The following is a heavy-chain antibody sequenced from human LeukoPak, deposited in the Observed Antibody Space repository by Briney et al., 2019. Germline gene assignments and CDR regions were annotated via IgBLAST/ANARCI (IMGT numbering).Heavy chain of an antibody. CDR3: ARRDITMVRGVINNAFDI. CDR2: IYPGDSDT. D-gene: IGHD3-10*01. CDR1: GYSFTSYW. Sequence: GESLKISCKGSGYSFTSYWIGWVGQMPGKGLEWMGIIYPGDSDTRYSPSFQGQVTISADKSISTAYLQWSSLKASDTAMYYCARRDITMVRGVINNAFDIWGQGTMVTVSS. J-gene: IGHJ3*02. V-gene: IGHV5-51*01.